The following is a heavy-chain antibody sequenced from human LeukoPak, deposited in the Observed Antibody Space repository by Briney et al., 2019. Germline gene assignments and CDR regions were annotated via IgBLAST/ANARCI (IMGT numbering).Heavy chain of an antibody. CDR3: ARQGYDILTGYIDAFDI. CDR2: ISYSGST. Sequence: SETLSLTCTVSGGSISSYYWSWIRQPPGKGLEWIGYISYSGSTNYNPSLKSRVTISIDTSKNQFSLKLRSVTAADTAIYYCARQGYDILTGYIDAFDIWGQGTMVAASS. D-gene: IGHD3-9*01. CDR1: GGSISSYY. V-gene: IGHV4-59*08. J-gene: IGHJ3*02.